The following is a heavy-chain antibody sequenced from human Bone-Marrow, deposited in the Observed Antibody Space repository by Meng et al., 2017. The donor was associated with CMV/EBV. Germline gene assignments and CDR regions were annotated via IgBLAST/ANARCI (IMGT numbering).Heavy chain of an antibody. J-gene: IGHJ6*02. V-gene: IGHV3-30*04. CDR1: GFTFSSYA. D-gene: IGHD2-15*01. CDR2: ISYDGSNK. CDR3: ARDSRLGVAYYYYGMDV. Sequence: GESLKISCAASGFTFSSYAMHWVRQAPGKGLEWVAVISYDGSNKYYADSVKGRFTISRDNSKNTLYLQMNSLRAEDTAVYYCARDSRLGVAYYYYGMDVWGQGTTVTVSS.